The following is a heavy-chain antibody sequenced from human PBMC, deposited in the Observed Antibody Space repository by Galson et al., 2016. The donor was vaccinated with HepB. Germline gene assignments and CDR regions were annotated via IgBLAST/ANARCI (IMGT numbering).Heavy chain of an antibody. D-gene: IGHD4-17*01. CDR3: AKTVRMTTVTGFDY. CDR1: GFTFSSYG. J-gene: IGHJ4*02. V-gene: IGHV3-30*18. Sequence: SLRLSCAASGFTFSSYGMHWVRQAPGTGLEWVAVISYDGSNKYYADSVKGRFTISRDNSKNTLYLQMNSLRAEDTAVYYCAKTVRMTTVTGFDYWGQGTLVTVSS. CDR2: ISYDGSNK.